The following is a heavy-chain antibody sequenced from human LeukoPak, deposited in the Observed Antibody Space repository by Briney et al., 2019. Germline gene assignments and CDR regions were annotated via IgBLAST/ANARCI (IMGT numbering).Heavy chain of an antibody. CDR1: GYTFTGYY. D-gene: IGHD1-1*01. CDR2: INPNSGGT. V-gene: IGHV1-2*02. J-gene: IGHJ5*02. CDR3: ARVYWNDVHLGWFDP. Sequence: GASVKVSCKASGYTFTGYYMHWVRQAPGQGLEWMGWINPNSGGTNYAQKFQGRVTMTRDTSISTAYMELSRLRSDDTAAYYCARVYWNDVHLGWFDPWGQGTLVTVSS.